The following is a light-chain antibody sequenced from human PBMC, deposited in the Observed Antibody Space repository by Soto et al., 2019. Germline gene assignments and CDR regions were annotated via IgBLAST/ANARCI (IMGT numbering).Light chain of an antibody. CDR2: LTS. CDR1: QSLLHSNGYKY. V-gene: IGKV2-28*01. Sequence: DIVMTQSPLSLPVTPGEPASISCSSSQSLLHSNGYKYLNWYLQKPGQSPLLLIYLTSTRASGVPDRFSGSVSGTDFTLKISKVEADDVGVYYCMQALQSPFTFGPGTKVYIK. CDR3: MQALQSPFT. J-gene: IGKJ3*01.